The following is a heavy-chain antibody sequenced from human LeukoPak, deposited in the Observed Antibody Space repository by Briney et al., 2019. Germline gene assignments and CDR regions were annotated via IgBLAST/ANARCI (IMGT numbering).Heavy chain of an antibody. CDR2: IYYRGST. Sequence: SETLSLTCTVSGGSISSYYWSWIRQPPGKGLEWIGYIYYRGSTNYSPSLKSRVTISVDTSKNQFSLKLSSVTAADTAVDYCARSEYSYGADAFYIRGQGTMVTVSS. CDR3: ARSEYSYGADAFYI. D-gene: IGHD5-18*01. V-gene: IGHV4-59*01. J-gene: IGHJ3*02. CDR1: GGSISSYY.